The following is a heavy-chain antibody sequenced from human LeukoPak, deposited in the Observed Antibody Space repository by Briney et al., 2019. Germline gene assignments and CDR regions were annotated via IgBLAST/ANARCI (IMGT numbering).Heavy chain of an antibody. J-gene: IGHJ4*02. CDR3: ASGPGAANDY. Sequence: GGSLRLSCAASGFTFGSYWMSWVRQAPGKGLEWVANINQDGSEKYYVDSVKDRFTISRDNAKNSLYLQMNSLRAEDTAVYYCASGPGAANDYWGQGALVTVSS. V-gene: IGHV3-7*01. CDR1: GFTFGSYW. CDR2: INQDGSEK. D-gene: IGHD6-25*01.